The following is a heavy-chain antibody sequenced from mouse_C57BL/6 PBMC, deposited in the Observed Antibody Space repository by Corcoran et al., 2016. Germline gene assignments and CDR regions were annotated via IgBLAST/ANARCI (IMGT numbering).Heavy chain of an antibody. CDR3: ARDEDLGDYYGSSYGFDY. CDR2: FYPGSGSI. D-gene: IGHD1-1*01. J-gene: IGHJ2*01. V-gene: IGHV1-62-2*01. Sequence: QVQLQLSGAVLVKPGASVKLSGKASGYTFTEYTIPWVKQRSGQGVGWIGWFYPGSGSIKYNEKFKDKATLTADKSSSTVYMELSRLTSEDSAVYFCARDEDLGDYYGSSYGFDYWGQGTTLTVSS. CDR1: GYTFTEYT.